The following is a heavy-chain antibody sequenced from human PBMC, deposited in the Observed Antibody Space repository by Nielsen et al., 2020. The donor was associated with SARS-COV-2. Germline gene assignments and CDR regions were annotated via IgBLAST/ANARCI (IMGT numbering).Heavy chain of an antibody. J-gene: IGHJ4*02. CDR1: GLTFVGYG. D-gene: IGHD6-25*01. CDR3: TRAPYSSGDFDF. CDR2: IWYDGSEI. V-gene: IGHV3-33*01. Sequence: GGSLKISCAASGLTFVGYGRHWFRQAPGKGLEWLAVIWYDGSEIYYADSVNGRFTISRDTSKNTLYLQMNSLRVEDTAVYYCTRAPYSSGDFDFWGQGTLVTVSS.